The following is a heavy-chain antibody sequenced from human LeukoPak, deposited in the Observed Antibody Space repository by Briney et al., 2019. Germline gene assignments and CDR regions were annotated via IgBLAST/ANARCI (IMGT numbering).Heavy chain of an antibody. D-gene: IGHD7-27*01. J-gene: IGHJ4*02. Sequence: SETLSLTCAVYGGPFSGYYWNWIRQPPGKGLEWIGEINHNGYTNYNPSLESRVTISVDTSKNQFSLKVYSLTAADTAVYFCARAGTGDRSAVFDYWGQEILGTVSS. CDR3: ARAGTGDRSAVFDY. V-gene: IGHV4-34*01. CDR1: GGPFSGYY. CDR2: INHNGYT.